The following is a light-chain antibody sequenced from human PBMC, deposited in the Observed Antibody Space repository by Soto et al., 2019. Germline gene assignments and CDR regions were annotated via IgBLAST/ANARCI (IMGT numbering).Light chain of an antibody. J-gene: IGKJ1*01. CDR1: ESVFYSSNNRNY. Sequence: DLVMPQSPYSLAVSLGETAAIHFKSIESVFYSSNNRNYLAWYQQRPGQPPKLLINWASARESGVPARFTGSGSGTDFTLTIAGLQAEDVATYYCQHFYSTPQTFGQGTKVDIK. V-gene: IGKV4-1*01. CDR2: WAS. CDR3: QHFYSTPQT.